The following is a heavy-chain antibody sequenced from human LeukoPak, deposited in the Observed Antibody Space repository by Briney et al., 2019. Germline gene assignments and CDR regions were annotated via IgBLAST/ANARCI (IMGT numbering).Heavy chain of an antibody. CDR2: ISGSGSTI. CDR3: ATNKDGAA. D-gene: IGHD5-24*01. CDR1: GFTFSSYG. V-gene: IGHV3-48*01. J-gene: IGHJ5*02. Sequence: GGSLRLSCAASGFTFSSYGMNWVRQAPGKGLEWVSYISGSGSTIYYADSVKGRFTMSRDNAKNSLYLQVNSLRVEDTAFYYCATNKDGAAWGQGTLVTVSS.